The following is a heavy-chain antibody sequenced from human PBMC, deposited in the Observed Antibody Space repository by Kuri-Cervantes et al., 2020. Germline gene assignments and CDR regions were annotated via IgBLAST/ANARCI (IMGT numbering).Heavy chain of an antibody. V-gene: IGHV3-30*18. D-gene: IGHD4-11*01. CDR2: ISYDGSDR. Sequence: GESLKISCAASGFTFSSYGMHWVRQAPGEGLEWVARISYDGSDRYYADSVKGRFTISRDNSKNTLYLQMNSLRAEDTAVYYCAKDGSYSNNLADFDYWGQGTLVTVSS. CDR1: GFTFSSYG. J-gene: IGHJ4*02. CDR3: AKDGSYSNNLADFDY.